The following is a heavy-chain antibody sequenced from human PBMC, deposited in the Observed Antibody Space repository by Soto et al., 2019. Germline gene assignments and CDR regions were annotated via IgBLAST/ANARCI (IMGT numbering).Heavy chain of an antibody. CDR1: GYIFTSYY. CDR3: ARDPNGVLSFDY. CDR2: INPSGGST. J-gene: IGHJ4*02. V-gene: IGHV1-46*03. D-gene: IGHD2-8*01. Sequence: ASVKVSCKAVGYIFTSYYIHWVRQAPGQGLEWMGLINPSGGSTNYAQKFQGRVTMTRDTSTSTVYMELSSLRSEDTAVYYCARDPNGVLSFDYWGQGTLVTVSS.